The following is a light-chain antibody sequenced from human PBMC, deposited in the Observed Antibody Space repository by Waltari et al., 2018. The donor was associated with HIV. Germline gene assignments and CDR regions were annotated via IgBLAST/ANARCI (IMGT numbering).Light chain of an antibody. CDR2: LGS. V-gene: IGKV2-28*01. Sequence: DIVMTQSPLSLPVTPGEPAYISCRSSQSLLHSNGYNYLDWYLQKPGQSPQLLIYLGSNRASGVPDRFSGSGSGTDFTLKISRVEAEDVGVYYCMQALQTPPTFGQGTKLEIK. CDR3: MQALQTPPT. J-gene: IGKJ2*01. CDR1: QSLLHSNGYNY.